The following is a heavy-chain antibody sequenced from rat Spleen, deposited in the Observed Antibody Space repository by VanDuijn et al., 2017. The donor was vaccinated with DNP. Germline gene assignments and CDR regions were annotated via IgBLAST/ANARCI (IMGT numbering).Heavy chain of an antibody. D-gene: IGHD1-8*01. CDR1: GFTFSDYY. V-gene: IGHV5-20*01. CDR2: INYDGGST. J-gene: IGHJ2*01. Sequence: EVQLVESGGGLVQPGRSLKLSCAASGFTFSDYYMAWVRQAPTKGLEWVAYINYDGGSTYYGDSVKGRFTISRDNATNTLYLQMNSLRSEDTASYYCVRDSRDYGSYADYFDYWGQGVMVTVSS. CDR3: VRDSRDYGSYADYFDY.